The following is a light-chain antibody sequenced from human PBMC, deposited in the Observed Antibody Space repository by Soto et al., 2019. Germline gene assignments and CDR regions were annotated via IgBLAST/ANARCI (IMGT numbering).Light chain of an antibody. Sequence: QSVLTQPRSVSGSPGQSVTISCTGTTSVVGDYIFVSWYQQHPGNAPKLMIYDVTKRPSGIPNRFSGSKSGNTASLTISGLQAEDEADYYCCSYAGTYTYVFGTGTKVTVL. V-gene: IGLV2-11*01. CDR1: TSVVGDYIF. CDR3: CSYAGTYTYV. J-gene: IGLJ1*01. CDR2: DVT.